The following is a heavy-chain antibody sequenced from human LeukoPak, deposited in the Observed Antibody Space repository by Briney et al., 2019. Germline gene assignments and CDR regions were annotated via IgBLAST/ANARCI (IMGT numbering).Heavy chain of an antibody. J-gene: IGHJ4*02. V-gene: IGHV3-30-3*01. D-gene: IGHD6-13*01. Sequence: GGSLRLSCAASGFTFSSYAMHWVRQAPGKGLEWVAVISYDGSNKYYADSVKGRFTISRDNSKNTLYLQMNSLRAEDTAVYYCTRESPYSSNWYGGGYFDYWGQGALVTVSS. CDR2: ISYDGSNK. CDR3: TRESPYSSNWYGGGYFDY. CDR1: GFTFSSYA.